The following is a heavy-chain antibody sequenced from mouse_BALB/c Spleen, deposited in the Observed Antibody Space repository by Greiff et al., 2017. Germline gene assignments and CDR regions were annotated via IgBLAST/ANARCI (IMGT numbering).Heavy chain of an antibody. CDR2: INPYNGDT. V-gene: IGHV1-20*02. CDR3: ARGNYGNSSYAMDY. Sequence: VQLQQSGPELVKPGASVKISCKASGYSFTGYFMNWVKQSHGKSLEWIGRINPYNGDTFYNQKFKGKATLTVDKSSSTAYMQLSSLASEDSAVYYCARGNYGNSSYAMDYWGQGTSVTVSS. CDR1: GYSFTGYF. J-gene: IGHJ4*01. D-gene: IGHD2-1*01.